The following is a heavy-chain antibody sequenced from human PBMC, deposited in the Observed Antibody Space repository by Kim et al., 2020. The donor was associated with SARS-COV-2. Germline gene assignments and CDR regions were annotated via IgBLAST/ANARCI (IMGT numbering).Heavy chain of an antibody. CDR3: AIRGPNHGAYNY. D-gene: IGHD4-17*01. V-gene: IGHV3-23*01. J-gene: IGHJ4*02. Sequence: GGSLRLSCAGSGFTFSSYGMSWVRQAPGKGLEWVSAISHTGDITDYADSVKGRFTISRDNSKNTLYLQMNSLRADDTALYYCAIRGPNHGAYNYWGQGTLVTVSS. CDR1: GFTFSSYG. CDR2: ISHTGDIT.